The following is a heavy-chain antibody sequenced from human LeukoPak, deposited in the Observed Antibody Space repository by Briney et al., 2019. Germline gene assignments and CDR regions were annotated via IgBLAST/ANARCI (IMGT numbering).Heavy chain of an antibody. Sequence: GASVKVSCKASVGTFSTYAISWVRQAPGQGLEWMGRIIPVLGVANYAQKFQGRVTISADKSTSTAYMEVSSLRSEDTAVYYCATGIGTLWSGYYHDFWGQGTLVTVSS. CDR3: ATGIGTLWSGYYHDF. J-gene: IGHJ4*02. CDR2: IIPVLGVA. V-gene: IGHV1-69*04. CDR1: VGTFSTYA. D-gene: IGHD3-3*01.